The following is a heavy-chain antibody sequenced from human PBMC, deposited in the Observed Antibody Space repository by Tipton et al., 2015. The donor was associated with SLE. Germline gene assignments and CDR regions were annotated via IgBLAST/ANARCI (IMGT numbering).Heavy chain of an antibody. D-gene: IGHD3-22*01. J-gene: IGHJ4*02. CDR1: GGSISSHY. CDR3: AREKSSGHSDY. Sequence: TLSLTCTVSGGSISSHYWGWIRQTPGKGLEWIGYIFYSRSTNYNPPLKSRVSMSVDTSKNQFSLKMRSVTASDTAVYYCAREKSSGHSDYWGQGALVTVPS. V-gene: IGHV4-59*11. CDR2: IFYSRST.